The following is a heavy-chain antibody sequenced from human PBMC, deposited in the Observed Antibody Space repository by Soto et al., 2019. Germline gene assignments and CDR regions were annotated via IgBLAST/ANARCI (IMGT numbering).Heavy chain of an antibody. D-gene: IGHD2-2*02. Sequence: ASVKVSCKASRYTFTSYDINWVRQATGQGLEWMGWMNPNSGNTGYAQKFQGRVTMTRNTSISTAYMELSSLGSEDTAVYYCARVRGTLGYCSSTSCYSGLYYGMDVWGQGTTVTVSS. CDR2: MNPNSGNT. J-gene: IGHJ6*02. CDR1: RYTFTSYD. V-gene: IGHV1-8*01. CDR3: ARVRGTLGYCSSTSCYSGLYYGMDV.